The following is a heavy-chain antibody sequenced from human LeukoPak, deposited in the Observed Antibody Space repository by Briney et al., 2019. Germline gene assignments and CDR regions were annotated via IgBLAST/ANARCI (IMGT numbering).Heavy chain of an antibody. V-gene: IGHV3-35*01. CDR1: GFTFSNSD. Sequence: QPGGSLRLSCAASGFTFSNSDMNWVHQAPGKGLEWVSGVSWNGSRTHYADSVKGRFIISRDNSRNTLYLQTNSLRAEDTAVYYCVSGVRGVIMVRDFDYWGQGTLVTVSS. CDR2: VSWNGSRT. CDR3: VSGVRGVIMVRDFDY. J-gene: IGHJ4*02. D-gene: IGHD3-10*01.